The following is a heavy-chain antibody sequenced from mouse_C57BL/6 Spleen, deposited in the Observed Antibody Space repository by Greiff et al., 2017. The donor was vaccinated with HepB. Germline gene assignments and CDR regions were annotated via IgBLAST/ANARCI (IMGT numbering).Heavy chain of an antibody. CDR2: ISNLAYSI. J-gene: IGHJ4*01. CDR3: ARGGYYYGNYGAMDY. D-gene: IGHD2-1*01. CDR1: GFTFSDYG. V-gene: IGHV5-15*01. Sequence: EVKLMESGGGLVQPGGSLKLSCAASGFTFSDYGMAWVRQAPRKGPEWVAFISNLAYSIYYADTVTGRFTISRENAKNTLYLEMSSLRSEDTAMYYCARGGYYYGNYGAMDYWGQGTSVTVSS.